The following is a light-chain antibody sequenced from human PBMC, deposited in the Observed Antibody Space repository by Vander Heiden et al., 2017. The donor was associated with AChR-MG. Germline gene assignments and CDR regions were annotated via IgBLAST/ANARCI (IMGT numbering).Light chain of an antibody. J-gene: IGLJ2*01. CDR2: DNS. Sequence: QSVLTQPPSVSAAPGQKVTISCSGSSSNIGNNYVSWYQQLPGTAPKLLIYDNSKRPSGIPDRFSASKSGTSATLGITGLQTGDEADYYCGTWDNSLSAVVFGGGTKLTAL. V-gene: IGLV1-51*01. CDR1: SSNIGNNY. CDR3: GTWDNSLSAVV.